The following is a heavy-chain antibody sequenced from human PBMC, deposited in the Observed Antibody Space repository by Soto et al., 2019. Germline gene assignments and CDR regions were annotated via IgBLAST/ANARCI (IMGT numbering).Heavy chain of an antibody. CDR1: GFTFSSYW. J-gene: IGHJ3*02. Sequence: EVQLVESGGGLVQPGGSLRLSCAASGFTFSSYWMHWVRQAPGKGPVWVSRINSDGSSTSYADSVKGRFTISRDNAKNTLYLQMNSLRAEDTAVYYCATDTSSWYGDPLDIWGQGTMVTVSS. CDR2: INSDGSST. D-gene: IGHD6-13*01. CDR3: ATDTSSWYGDPLDI. V-gene: IGHV3-74*01.